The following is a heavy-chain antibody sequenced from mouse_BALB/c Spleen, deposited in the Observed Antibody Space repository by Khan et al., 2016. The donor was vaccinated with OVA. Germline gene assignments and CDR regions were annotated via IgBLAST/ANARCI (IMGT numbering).Heavy chain of an antibody. D-gene: IGHD1-1*01. CDR2: ISSGGSYT. V-gene: IGHV5-6*01. Sequence: EVELVESGGDLVKPGGSLKLSCAASGFTFSSYGMSWVRQTPDKRLEWVATISSGGSYTYYPDSVKGRFAMSRSNAKNTLYLQMSSLKSEDTAMYYCARQGVYYGISYYFDYWGQGTTLTVSS. CDR3: ARQGVYYGISYYFDY. CDR1: GFTFSSYG. J-gene: IGHJ2*01.